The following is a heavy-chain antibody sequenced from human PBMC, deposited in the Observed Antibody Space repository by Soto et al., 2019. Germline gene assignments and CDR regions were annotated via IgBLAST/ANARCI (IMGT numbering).Heavy chain of an antibody. D-gene: IGHD6-13*01. V-gene: IGHV3-43*01. CDR1: GFTFDDYT. Sequence: GGSLRLSCAASGFTFDDYTMHWVRQAPGKGLEWVSLISWDGGSTYYADSVKGRFTISRDNSKNSLYLQMNSLRTEDTALYYCAKDCSSSWYNVRTYYYYGMDVWGQGTTVTVSS. J-gene: IGHJ6*02. CDR2: ISWDGGST. CDR3: AKDCSSSWYNVRTYYYYGMDV.